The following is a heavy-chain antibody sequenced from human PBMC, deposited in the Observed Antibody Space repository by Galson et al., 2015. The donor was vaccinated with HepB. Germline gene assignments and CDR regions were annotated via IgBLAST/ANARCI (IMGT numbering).Heavy chain of an antibody. CDR1: GFTFSSYW. Sequence: SLRLSCAASGFTFSSYWMSWVRQAPGKGLEWVANIKQGGSENYYVGSVKGRFTISRDNAKNSLYLQMNSLRAEDTAVYYCARTVSDYYDSSGYYYPAVWYFDLWGRGTLVTVSS. CDR3: ARTVSDYYDSSGYYYPAVWYFDL. D-gene: IGHD3-22*01. V-gene: IGHV3-7*03. J-gene: IGHJ2*01. CDR2: IKQGGSEN.